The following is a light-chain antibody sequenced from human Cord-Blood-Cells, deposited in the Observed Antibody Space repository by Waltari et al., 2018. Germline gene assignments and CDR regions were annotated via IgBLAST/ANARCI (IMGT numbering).Light chain of an antibody. V-gene: IGKV1-39*01. J-gene: IGKJ2*01. Sequence: EIQMTQSPSSLSASVGDRVTITCRASQSISSYLNWYQQKPGKAPKLLIYAASSLQSGVPSRFSGSGSGTDFTLTISSLQPEDFATYYCQQGYSTPYTFGQGTKLEIK. CDR1: QSISSY. CDR2: AAS. CDR3: QQGYSTPYT.